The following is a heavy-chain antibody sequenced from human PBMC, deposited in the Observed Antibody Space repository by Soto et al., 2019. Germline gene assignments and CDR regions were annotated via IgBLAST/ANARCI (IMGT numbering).Heavy chain of an antibody. CDR2: IYPSASDT. CDR1: GYSFTTYW. CDR3: ARTVREQWLSDY. Sequence: PGESLKISCKGSGYSFTTYWIGWVRQMPGKGLEWMGIIYPSASDTRYSPSFQGQVTISADKSISTAYLQWSSLKASDTAMYYCARTVREQWLSDYWGRGTLVTVSS. V-gene: IGHV5-51*01. D-gene: IGHD6-19*01. J-gene: IGHJ4*02.